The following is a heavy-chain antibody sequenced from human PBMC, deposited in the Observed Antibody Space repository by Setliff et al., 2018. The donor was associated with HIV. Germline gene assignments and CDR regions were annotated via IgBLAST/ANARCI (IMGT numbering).Heavy chain of an antibody. CDR1: GFTVNSDY. CDR3: VRDPEVSSSWSFDY. Sequence: LRLSCAASGFTVNSDYMSWVRQAPGKGLEWLSTVYGGASPYYADSVKGRFTISRDNSKNTIFLQMHGLGGDDTAIYYCVRDPEVSSSWSFDYWGQGTLVTVSS. CDR2: VYGGASP. D-gene: IGHD6-13*01. J-gene: IGHJ4*02. V-gene: IGHV3-53*01.